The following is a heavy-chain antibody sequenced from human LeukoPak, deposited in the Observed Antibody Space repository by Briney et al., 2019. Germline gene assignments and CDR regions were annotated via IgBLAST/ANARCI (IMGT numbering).Heavy chain of an antibody. V-gene: IGHV1-69*13. CDR3: ARSSVDTAMVNWFDP. CDR2: IIPIFGTA. CDR1: GGTFSSYA. J-gene: IGHJ5*02. D-gene: IGHD5-18*01. Sequence: ASVKVSCKASGGTFSSYAISWVRQAPGQGLEWMGGIIPIFGTANYAQKFQGRVTITADESTSTAYMELSSLRSEDTAVYYCARSSVDTAMVNWFDPWGQGTLVTVSS.